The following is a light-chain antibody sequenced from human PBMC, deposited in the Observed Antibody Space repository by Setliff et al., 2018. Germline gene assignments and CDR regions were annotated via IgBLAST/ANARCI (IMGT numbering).Light chain of an antibody. CDR1: SSDIGGYNY. CDR2: DVS. CDR3: ISYTNSSTYVV. V-gene: IGLV2-14*03. J-gene: IGLJ2*01. Sequence: QSALTQPASVSGSPGRSITISCTGTSSDIGGYNYVSWCQQHPGKAPKLMIYDVSQRPSGVSDRFSGSKSGNTASLTISGLQAEDEADYYCISYTNSSTYVVFGGGTKGTVL.